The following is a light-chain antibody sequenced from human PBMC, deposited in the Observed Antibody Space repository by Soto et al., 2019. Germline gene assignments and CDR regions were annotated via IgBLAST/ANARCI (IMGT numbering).Light chain of an antibody. J-gene: IGKJ1*01. Sequence: DIQVTESPSSLSASLGDRVSITCWASRDISNYLAWYQQKPGQVPRLLISGASTLHSGVPSRFSGAGSGTDFTLTIGNLHPEDFAIYYCKQSYSSQWTFGQGTKVDIK. CDR3: KQSYSSQWT. V-gene: IGKV1-27*01. CDR1: RDISNY. CDR2: GAS.